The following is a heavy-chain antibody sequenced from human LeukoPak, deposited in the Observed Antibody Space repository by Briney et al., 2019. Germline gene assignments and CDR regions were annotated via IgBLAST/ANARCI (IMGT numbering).Heavy chain of an antibody. CDR2: ISGSGGST. CDR1: GFTFSSYA. V-gene: IGHV3-23*01. J-gene: IGHJ4*02. CDR3: AKANYYDSSGYYLLDY. D-gene: IGHD3-22*01. Sequence: PGGSLRLSCAASGFTFSSYAMSWVRQAPGKGLEWVSAISGSGGSTYYADSVKGRFTISRDNSKNTLYLQMNSLRAEDTAVYYCAKANYYDSSGYYLLDYWGQGTLVTVSS.